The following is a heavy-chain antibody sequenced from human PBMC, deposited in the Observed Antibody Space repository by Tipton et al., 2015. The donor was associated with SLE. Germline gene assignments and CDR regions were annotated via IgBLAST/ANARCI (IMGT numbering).Heavy chain of an antibody. V-gene: IGHV4-4*09. Sequence: TLSLTCTVSGGSISSYYWSWIRQPPGKGLEWIGYIYTSGSTNYNPSLKSRVTISVGTSKNQFSLKRSSVTAADTAVYYCARQLDSSSWYAFDIWGQGTMVAVSS. CDR2: IYTSGST. J-gene: IGHJ3*02. D-gene: IGHD6-13*01. CDR3: ARQLDSSSWYAFDI. CDR1: GGSISSYY.